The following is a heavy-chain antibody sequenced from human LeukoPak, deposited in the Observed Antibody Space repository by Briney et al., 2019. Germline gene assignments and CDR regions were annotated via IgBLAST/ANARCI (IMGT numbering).Heavy chain of an antibody. CDR3: ARDPFYGDPYNWFDP. D-gene: IGHD4-17*01. V-gene: IGHV1-18*01. Sequence: ASVKVSCKASGYTFTSYGISWVRQAPGQGLEWMGWISAYNGNTNYAQKLQGRVTMTTDTSTSTAYMELRSLRSDDTAVYYCARDPFYGDPYNWFDPWGQGTLATVSS. CDR2: ISAYNGNT. J-gene: IGHJ5*02. CDR1: GYTFTSYG.